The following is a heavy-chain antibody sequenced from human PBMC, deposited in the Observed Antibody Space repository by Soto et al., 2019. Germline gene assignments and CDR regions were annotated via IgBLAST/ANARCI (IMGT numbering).Heavy chain of an antibody. CDR2: ISWNRGNI. CDR3: IKGRGGSYGRYYLDY. V-gene: IGHV3-9*01. J-gene: IGHJ4*02. CDR1: GFTFDDYA. Sequence: EVQLVESGGGLVQPGRSLRLSCAASGFTFDDYAMHWVRQAPGKGLEWLSGISWNRGNIGYADSVKGRFTISRDNAKNSLYLQRNSLRPEDTALYYCIKGRGGSYGRYYLDYWGQGTLVTVSS. D-gene: IGHD1-26*01.